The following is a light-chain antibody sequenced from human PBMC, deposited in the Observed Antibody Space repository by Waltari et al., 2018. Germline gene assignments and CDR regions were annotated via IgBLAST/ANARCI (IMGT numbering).Light chain of an antibody. CDR1: SSDVGGYKY. J-gene: IGLJ2*01. CDR3: SSYAGSKGVV. Sequence: QSALTQPASVSGSPGQSITISCTGSSSDVGGYKYVSWYQQHPGKAPKLMIYEVSKRPSGVPDRFSGSKSGNTASLTVSGLQAEDEADYYCSSYAGSKGVVFGGGTKLTVL. V-gene: IGLV2-8*01. CDR2: EVS.